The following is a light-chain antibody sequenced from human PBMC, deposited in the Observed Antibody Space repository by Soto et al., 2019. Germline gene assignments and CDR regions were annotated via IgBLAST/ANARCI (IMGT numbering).Light chain of an antibody. J-gene: IGLJ1*01. Sequence: QPVLTQPASVSGSLGQSITISCTGTSSDVGGYNYVSWYQQFPGQAPNLIIYDVTNRPSGVSSRFSGSKSGNRASLTISGLQAEDEADYYCSSYTTTTTSCFFGTGTKLTVL. CDR1: SSDVGGYNY. CDR3: SSYTTTTTSCF. V-gene: IGLV2-14*03. CDR2: DVT.